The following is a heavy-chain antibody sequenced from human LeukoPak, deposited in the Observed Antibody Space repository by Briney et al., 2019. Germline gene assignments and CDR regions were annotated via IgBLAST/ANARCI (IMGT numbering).Heavy chain of an antibody. J-gene: IGHJ3*02. V-gene: IGHV4-39*07. CDR3: AKSNGYGLVDI. Sequence: SETLSLTCTVSGGSISSYYWGWVRQPPGKGLEWIGNIFYSGSTYYSPSLKSRVTISLDTSRNQFSLKLNSVTAADTAVYYCAKSNGYGLVDIWGRGTMVTVSS. CDR2: IFYSGST. D-gene: IGHD3-10*01. CDR1: GGSISSYY.